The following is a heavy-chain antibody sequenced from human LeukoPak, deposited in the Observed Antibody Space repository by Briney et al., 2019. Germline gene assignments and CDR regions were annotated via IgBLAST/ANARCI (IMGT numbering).Heavy chain of an antibody. CDR2: ISYDGSNI. CDR1: GFTVSSYV. J-gene: IGHJ3*02. CDR3: ARDPVSAGVAFDI. V-gene: IGHV3-30-3*01. D-gene: IGHD1-14*01. Sequence: GGSLRLSCAASGFTVSSYVMHWVRQAPGKGLEWVAVISYDGSNIYYADSVKGRFTISRDNSKNTLYLQMNSLRAEDTAVYYCARDPVSAGVAFDIWGQGTMVTVSS.